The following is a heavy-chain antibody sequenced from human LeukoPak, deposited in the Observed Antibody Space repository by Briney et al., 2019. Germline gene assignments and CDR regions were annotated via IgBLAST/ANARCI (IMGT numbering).Heavy chain of an antibody. CDR2: IYYTGST. CDR3: ARDRALGGWLLTFDY. V-gene: IGHV4-59*01. D-gene: IGHD5-24*01. J-gene: IGHJ4*02. CDR1: SGSIRSSY. Sequence: SETLSLTCTVSSGSIRSSYWSWIRQPPGKGLEWIGYIYYTGSTNYNPSLESRVTISVDTSKSQFSLKLTSVTAADTAVYFCARDRALGGWLLTFDYWGRGTLVTVSS.